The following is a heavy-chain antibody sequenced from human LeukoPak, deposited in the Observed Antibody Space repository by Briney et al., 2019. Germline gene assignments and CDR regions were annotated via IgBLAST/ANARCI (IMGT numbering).Heavy chain of an antibody. Sequence: GASVKGSCEASGYTFTSDYMHWVRQAPGQGLEWMGIINPSGGSTSYAQKFQGRVTMTRDTSTSTVYTELSSLRSEDTAVYYCARDSVITMVRGVIITRNWFDPWGQGTLVTVSS. CDR2: INPSGGST. J-gene: IGHJ5*02. CDR1: GYTFTSDY. V-gene: IGHV1-46*01. D-gene: IGHD3-10*01. CDR3: ARDSVITMVRGVIITRNWFDP.